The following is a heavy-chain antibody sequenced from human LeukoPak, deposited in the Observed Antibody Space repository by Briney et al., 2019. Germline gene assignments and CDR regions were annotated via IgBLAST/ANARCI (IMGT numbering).Heavy chain of an antibody. CDR2: INPHSGGT. CDR1: GYTFTGYY. D-gene: IGHD2-15*01. CDR3: ARGPVGYCSGGSCYGRTYYYYMDV. Sequence: GASVKVSCKASGYTFTGYYMHWVRQAPGQGLEWMGRINPHSGGTNYAQKFQGRVTMTRDTSISTAYMELSRLRSDDTAVYYCARGPVGYCSGGSCYGRTYYYYMDVWGKGTTVTVSS. J-gene: IGHJ6*03. V-gene: IGHV1-2*06.